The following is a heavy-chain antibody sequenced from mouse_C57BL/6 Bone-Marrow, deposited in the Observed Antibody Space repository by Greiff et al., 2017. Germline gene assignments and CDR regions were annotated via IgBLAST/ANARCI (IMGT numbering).Heavy chain of an antibody. CDR3: ASYGNYVWLSY. CDR2: IDPNSGGT. J-gene: IGHJ3*01. V-gene: IGHV1-72*01. D-gene: IGHD2-1*01. Sequence: QVKLQQPGAELVKPGASVKLSCKASGYTFTSYWMHWVKQRPGRGLEWIGRIDPNSGGTKYNEKFKSKATLTVDKPSSTAYMQISSLTSEASAVYYGASYGNYVWLSYWGQGALVTVSA. CDR1: GYTFTSYW.